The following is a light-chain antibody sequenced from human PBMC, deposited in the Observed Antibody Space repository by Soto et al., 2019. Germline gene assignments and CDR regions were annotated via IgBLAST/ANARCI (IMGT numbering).Light chain of an antibody. CDR1: QSISSW. CDR2: DAY. J-gene: IGKJ5*01. Sequence: QMPQSLSTLSATVGDRVTITCRASQSISSWLAWYQQKPGKAAKLLIYDAYSLESGTPSRFSGRRSGTEFTLTIASVQPEDFATYYCQQVNSYPITFGQRTRTEI. V-gene: IGKV1-5*01. CDR3: QQVNSYPIT.